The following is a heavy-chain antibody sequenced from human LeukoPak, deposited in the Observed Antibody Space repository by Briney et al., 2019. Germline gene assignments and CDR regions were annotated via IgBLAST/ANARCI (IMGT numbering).Heavy chain of an antibody. CDR1: GFTFDDYA. J-gene: IGHJ3*02. Sequence: PGGSLRLSCAASGFTFDDYAMHWVRQAPGKGLEWVSGISWNSGSIGYADSVKGRFTISRDNAKNSLYLQMNSLRAEDTALYYCAKAVRFLEWAQQRSDAFDIWGQGTMVTVSS. CDR3: AKAVRFLEWAQQRSDAFDI. D-gene: IGHD3-3*01. V-gene: IGHV3-9*01. CDR2: ISWNSGSI.